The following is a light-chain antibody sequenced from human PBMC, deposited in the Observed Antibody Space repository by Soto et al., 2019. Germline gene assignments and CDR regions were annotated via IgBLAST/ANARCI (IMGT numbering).Light chain of an antibody. J-gene: IGKJ2*01. CDR2: DAS. CDR1: QSVSSY. CDR3: QRRRT. Sequence: EIVLTQSPATLSLSPGERATLSCRASQSVSSYLAWYQQKPGQAPRLLIYDASNRATGIPARFSGSGSGTDFTLTISSLEPEDFAVYYCQRRRTFGQGTKLEIK. V-gene: IGKV3-11*01.